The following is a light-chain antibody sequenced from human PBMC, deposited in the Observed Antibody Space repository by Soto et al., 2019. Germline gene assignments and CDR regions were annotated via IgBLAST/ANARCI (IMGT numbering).Light chain of an antibody. J-gene: IGKJ2*01. CDR3: QQYQSSPPTFT. Sequence: EIVLTQSPGTLSLSPGERATLSCRASQSVISTFSAWYQQKPGQAPRLLIYGASNRATGIPDGFSASGSGTDFTLNNSRLEPEDFAVYYCQQYQSSPPTFTFGQGTKLEI. CDR2: GAS. CDR1: QSVISTF. V-gene: IGKV3-20*01.